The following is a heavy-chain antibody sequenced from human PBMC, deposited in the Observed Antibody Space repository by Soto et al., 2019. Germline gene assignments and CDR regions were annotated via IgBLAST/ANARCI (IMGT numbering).Heavy chain of an antibody. Sequence: GGSLRLSCAASGFTFSSYSMNWVRQAPGKGLEWVSYISSSSSTIYYADSVKGRFTISRDNAKNSLYLQMNSLRAEDTAVYYCARDQALYDYIWGSYRYFDYWGQGTLVTVSS. J-gene: IGHJ4*02. V-gene: IGHV3-48*01. CDR1: GFTFSSYS. CDR2: ISSSSSTI. D-gene: IGHD3-16*02. CDR3: ARDQALYDYIWGSYRYFDY.